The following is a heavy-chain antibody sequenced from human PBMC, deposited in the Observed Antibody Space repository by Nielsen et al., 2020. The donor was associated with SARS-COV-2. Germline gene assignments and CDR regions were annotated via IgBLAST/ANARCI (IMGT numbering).Heavy chain of an antibody. Sequence: SVKVSCKASGYTFTSYAMHWVRQAPGQRLEWMGWINAGNGNTKYSQKFQGRVTITRDTSASTAYMELSSLRSENTAVYYCARVRGYSWFDPWGQGTLVTVSS. J-gene: IGHJ5*02. V-gene: IGHV1-3*01. D-gene: IGHD6-13*01. CDR1: GYTFTSYA. CDR2: INAGNGNT. CDR3: ARVRGYSWFDP.